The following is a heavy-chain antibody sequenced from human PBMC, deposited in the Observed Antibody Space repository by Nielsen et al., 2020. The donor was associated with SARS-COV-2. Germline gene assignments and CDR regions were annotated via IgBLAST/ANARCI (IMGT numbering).Heavy chain of an antibody. CDR2: IWYDGSNK. CDR1: GLTFSSSW. D-gene: IGHD6-13*01. Sequence: GGSLRLSCAASGLTFSSSWMHWVRQAPGKGLEWVAVIWYDGSNKYYADSVKGRFTISRDNSKNTLYLQMNSLRAEDTAVYYCASELVPGYYGMDVWGQGTTVTVSS. CDR3: ASELVPGYYGMDV. V-gene: IGHV3-33*08. J-gene: IGHJ6*02.